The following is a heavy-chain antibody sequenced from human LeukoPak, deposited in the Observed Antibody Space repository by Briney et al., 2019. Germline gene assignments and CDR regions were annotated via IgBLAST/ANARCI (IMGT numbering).Heavy chain of an antibody. CDR1: GFTFSSHW. J-gene: IGHJ4*02. Sequence: GGSLRLSCVASGFTFSSHWMSWVRQAPGKGLEWVANIVQDGSQKYYVDSVKGRFTISRDNGKNSLYLQMYSLRAGDTAVYYCARNEKWGRDYWGQGTLVTVSS. D-gene: IGHD1-26*01. V-gene: IGHV3-7*03. CDR3: ARNEKWGRDY. CDR2: IVQDGSQK.